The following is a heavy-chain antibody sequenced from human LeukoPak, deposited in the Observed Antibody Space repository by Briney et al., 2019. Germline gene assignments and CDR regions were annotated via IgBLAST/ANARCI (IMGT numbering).Heavy chain of an antibody. CDR1: GFTFSSYA. V-gene: IGHV3-23*01. J-gene: IGHJ4*02. D-gene: IGHD3-22*01. CDR2: LSGSGGST. CDR3: AKTTYYSDSSGYGH. Sequence: GGSLRLSCAASGFTFSSYAMSWVRQAPGKGLEWVSGLSGSGGSTYYAGSVKGRFTISRDNSKNTLYLQMNSLRAEDTAVYYCAKTTYYSDSSGYGHWGQGTLVTVSS.